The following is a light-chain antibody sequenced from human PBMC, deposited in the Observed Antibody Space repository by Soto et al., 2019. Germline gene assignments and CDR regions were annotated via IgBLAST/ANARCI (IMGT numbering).Light chain of an antibody. CDR2: GAS. CDR1: QSVSSSY. J-gene: IGKJ1*01. V-gene: IGKV3-20*01. CDR3: QQCGSSPPWT. Sequence: EIVLTQSPGTLSLSPGERATLSCRASQSVSSSYFAWYQQKPGQAPRLLIYGASTRATGIPDRFSGSGSGTDFTLTIRRLEPEDFAVYYCQQCGSSPPWTFGQGTKVEIK.